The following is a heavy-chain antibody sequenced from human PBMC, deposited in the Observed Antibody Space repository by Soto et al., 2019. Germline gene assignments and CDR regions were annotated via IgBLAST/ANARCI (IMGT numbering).Heavy chain of an antibody. J-gene: IGHJ4*02. CDR3: ARSRGGYFDY. Sequence: QVQLQESGPGLVKPWETLSLTCTVSCGSISSYYWSWMRQPPGKGLEWIGYIYYSGSTNYNPSLKSRVTISVDTSKNQFSLKLSSVTAADTAVYYCARSRGGYFDYWGQGTLVTVSS. D-gene: IGHD3-16*01. CDR2: IYYSGST. CDR1: CGSISSYY. V-gene: IGHV4-59*01.